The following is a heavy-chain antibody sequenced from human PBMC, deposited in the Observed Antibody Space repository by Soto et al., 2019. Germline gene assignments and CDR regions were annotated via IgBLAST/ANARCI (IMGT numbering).Heavy chain of an antibody. CDR1: GGSISSSSYY. J-gene: IGHJ6*02. V-gene: IGHV4-39*01. D-gene: IGHD3-22*01. CDR3: ASSRRSSGYYHYYYYGMDV. CDR2: IYYSGST. Sequence: SETLSLTCTVSGGSISSSSYYWGWIRQPPGKGLEWIGSIYYSGSTYYNPSLKSRVTISVDTSKNQFSLKLSSVTAADTAVYYCASSRRSSGYYHYYYYGMDVWGQGTTVTVSS.